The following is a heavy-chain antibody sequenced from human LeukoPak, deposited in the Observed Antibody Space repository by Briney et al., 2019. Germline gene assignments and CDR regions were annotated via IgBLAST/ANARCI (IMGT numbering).Heavy chain of an antibody. CDR3: ARDRSLKVYHMDV. V-gene: IGHV1-18*01. J-gene: IGHJ6*03. CDR2: ISAYNGNT. Sequence: ASVKVSCKASGYTFTSYGISWVRQAPGQGLEWMGWISAYNGNTNYAQKLQGRVTMTTDTSTSTAYMELSSLTSDDTAVYYCARDRSLKVYHMDVWGRGTTVTISS. CDR1: GYTFTSYG.